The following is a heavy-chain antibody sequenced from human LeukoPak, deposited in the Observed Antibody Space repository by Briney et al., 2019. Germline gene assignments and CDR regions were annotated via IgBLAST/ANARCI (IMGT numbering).Heavy chain of an antibody. D-gene: IGHD2-2*01. Sequence: PGGSLRLSCAASGFTFSSYAMSWVRQAPGKGLEWVSAISGSGGSTYYADSVKGRFTISRDNSKNTLYLQMNSLRAEDTAVYYCAKDSLYCSSTSCDGDYWGQGTLVTVSS. CDR1: GFTFSSYA. CDR3: AKDSLYCSSTSCDGDY. CDR2: ISGSGGST. J-gene: IGHJ4*02. V-gene: IGHV3-23*01.